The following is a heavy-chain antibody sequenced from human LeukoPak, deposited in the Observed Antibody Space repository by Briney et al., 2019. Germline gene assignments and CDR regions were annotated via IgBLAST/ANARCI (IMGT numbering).Heavy chain of an antibody. Sequence: GGSLRLSCAASGFTVSSNYMSWVRQAPGKGLEWVSTLYSGGGTFYVDSVKGRFVVSRDDSKNTLYLQMNSLRVEDTAVYYCVTTWGAHYWYFDLWGRGALVTVSS. CDR3: VTTWGAHYWYFDL. CDR2: LYSGGGT. J-gene: IGHJ2*01. D-gene: IGHD1-26*01. V-gene: IGHV3-66*01. CDR1: GFTVSSNY.